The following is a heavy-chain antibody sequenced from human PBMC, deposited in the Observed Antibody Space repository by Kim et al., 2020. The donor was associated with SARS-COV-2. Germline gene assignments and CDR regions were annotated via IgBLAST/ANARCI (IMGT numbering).Heavy chain of an antibody. CDR2: ISSSSSTI. Sequence: GGSLRLSCAASGFTFSSYSMNWVRQAPGKGLEWVSYISSSSSTIYYADSVKGRFTISRDNAKNSLYLQMNSLRAEDTAVYYCARDSTGYSSGWYSVYDYWGQGTLVTVSS. CDR1: GFTFSSYS. J-gene: IGHJ4*02. V-gene: IGHV3-48*04. CDR3: ARDSTGYSSGWYSVYDY. D-gene: IGHD6-19*01.